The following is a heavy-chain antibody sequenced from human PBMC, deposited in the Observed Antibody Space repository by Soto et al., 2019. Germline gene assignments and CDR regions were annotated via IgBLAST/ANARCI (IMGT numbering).Heavy chain of an antibody. J-gene: IGHJ1*01. V-gene: IGHV3-7*01. CDR1: GFTFSSYW. Sequence: GGSLRLSCAASGFTFSSYWMSWVRQAPGKGLEWVANIKQDGSEKYYVDSVKGRFTISRDNAKNSLYLQMNSLRAEDTAVYYCATFIGYCSGGSCSDSEYFQHWGQGTLVTVSS. CDR2: IKQDGSEK. D-gene: IGHD2-15*01. CDR3: ATFIGYCSGGSCSDSEYFQH.